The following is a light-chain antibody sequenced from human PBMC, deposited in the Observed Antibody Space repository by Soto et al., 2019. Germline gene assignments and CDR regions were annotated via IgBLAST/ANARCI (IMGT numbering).Light chain of an antibody. CDR1: SGHSGYT. Sequence: QLVLTQSSSASASLGYSVKLTCTLDSGHSGYTIAWHQQLPGKAPRYLMELEHSGSYKRGSGVPDRFSGSSSGADRYLIISNLQFEDEADYYCETWDVTSGVFGGGTKLTVL. V-gene: IGLV4-60*02. CDR3: ETWDVTSGV. J-gene: IGLJ3*02. CDR2: LEHSGSY.